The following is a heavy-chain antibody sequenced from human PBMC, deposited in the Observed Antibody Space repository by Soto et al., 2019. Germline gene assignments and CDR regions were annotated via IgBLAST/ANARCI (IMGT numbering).Heavy chain of an antibody. Sequence: QVQLVQSGAEVKKPGSSVKVSCKASGGTFSSYALSWVRQAPGQGLEWMGGIIPIFGTANYAQKFQGRVTITADESTSTAYMELSSLRSEDTAVYYCAGDPRSRGSYYGMHAFDIWGQGTMVTFSA. V-gene: IGHV1-69*01. J-gene: IGHJ3*02. D-gene: IGHD1-26*01. CDR2: IIPIFGTA. CDR1: GGTFSSYA. CDR3: AGDPRSRGSYYGMHAFDI.